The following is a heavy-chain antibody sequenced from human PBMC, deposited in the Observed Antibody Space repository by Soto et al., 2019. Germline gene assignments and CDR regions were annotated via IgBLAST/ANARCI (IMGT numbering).Heavy chain of an antibody. Sequence: SETLSLTCNVSGSISTYYLMWIRQPPGKGPEWIGYISYSGTTNYSPSLESRVTISVDTSKNQFSLKLSSVTAADTAVYYCARRIYMVRGVVGATTPWGQGTLVTVSS. V-gene: IGHV4-59*08. CDR3: ARRIYMVRGVVGATTP. CDR1: GSISTYY. CDR2: ISYSGTT. D-gene: IGHD1-26*01. J-gene: IGHJ5*02.